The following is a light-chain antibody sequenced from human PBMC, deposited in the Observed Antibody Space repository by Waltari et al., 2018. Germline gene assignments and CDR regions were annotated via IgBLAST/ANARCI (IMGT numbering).Light chain of an antibody. CDR1: QNVRSK. CDR2: CAS. Sequence: EIVLTQSPATLSVSPGERATLSCRSSQNVRSKVAWYQQKPGQALRLLIYCASTRATGIPARFSGSGSGTDFTLTISSLQSEDFAVYYCQQFYNWPLYTFGQGTKLEIK. CDR3: QQFYNWPLYT. V-gene: IGKV3-15*01. J-gene: IGKJ2*01.